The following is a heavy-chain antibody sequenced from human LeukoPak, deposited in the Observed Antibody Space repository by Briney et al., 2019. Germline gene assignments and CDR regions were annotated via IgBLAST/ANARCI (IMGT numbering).Heavy chain of an antibody. J-gene: IGHJ3*02. V-gene: IGHV4-59*08. D-gene: IGHD5-18*01. CDR2: IYYGGST. Sequence: SETLSLTCTVSGCTISSYYWSWIRQAPGKGLEWIGYIYYGGSTNYNPSLRSGLITSEDTSRNNFLQMLSSGTAADTAVYYYARLVSLWTARGAFDIWGQGTMVTVSS. CDR1: GCTISSYY. CDR3: ARLVSLWTARGAFDI.